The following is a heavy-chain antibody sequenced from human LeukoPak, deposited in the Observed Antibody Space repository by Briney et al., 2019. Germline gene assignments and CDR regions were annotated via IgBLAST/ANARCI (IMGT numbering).Heavy chain of an antibody. CDR2: IYTSGST. CDR1: VGSIRRYH. D-gene: IGHD3-22*01. CDR3: ARDPVLNYYDSSGREDY. Sequence: SETLSLTCTVCVGSIRRYHGSWIRQPAGKGLEWIGRIYTSGSTNYNPSLKSRVTISVDKSKNQFSLKLSSVTAADTAVYYCARDPVLNYYDSSGREDYWGQGTLVTVSS. J-gene: IGHJ4*02. V-gene: IGHV4-4*07.